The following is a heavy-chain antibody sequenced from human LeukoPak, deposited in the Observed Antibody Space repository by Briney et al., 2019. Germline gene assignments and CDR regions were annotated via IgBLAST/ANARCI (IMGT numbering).Heavy chain of an antibody. J-gene: IGHJ4*02. CDR3: ARDHCSSTSCYYDY. CDR1: GGSISTYY. CDR2: IYYSGST. Sequence: SETLSLTCTVSGGSISTYYWNWIRQPPGKGLEWIGYIYYSGSTNYNPSLKSRVTISVDTSKNQFSLKLSSVTAADTAVYYCARDHCSSTSCYYDYWGQGTLVTVSS. D-gene: IGHD2-2*01. V-gene: IGHV4-59*01.